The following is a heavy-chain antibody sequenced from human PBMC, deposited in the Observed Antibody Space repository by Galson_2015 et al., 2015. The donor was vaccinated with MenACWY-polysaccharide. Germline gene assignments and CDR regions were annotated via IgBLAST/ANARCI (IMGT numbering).Heavy chain of an antibody. V-gene: IGHV4-38-2*01. CDR1: DYSIRSGYF. CDR3: ARVEKYSGSFYILY. Sequence: ATLSLTCAVSDYSIRSGYFWGWIRQPPGKGLEWIASIFHSGTTYYNPPLKSRVTISVDTSKNQFSLKLSSLTAADTAVYYCARVEKYSGSFYILYWGQGTLVTVSS. CDR2: IFHSGTT. J-gene: IGHJ4*02. D-gene: IGHD1-26*01.